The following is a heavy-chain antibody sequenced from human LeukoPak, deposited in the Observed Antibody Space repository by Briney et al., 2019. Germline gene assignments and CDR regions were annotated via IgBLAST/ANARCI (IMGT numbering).Heavy chain of an antibody. V-gene: IGHV3-23*01. J-gene: IGHJ4*02. CDR2: ISGTGGTT. CDR3: AKGPYYYDSSAPGFDY. Sequence: GGSLRLSCAASGFTFSSYGMSWVRQAPGKGLEWVSAISGTGGTTYYADSVKGRFTISRDNSKNTLYLQMNSLRAEDTAVYYCAKGPYYYDSSAPGFDYWGQGTLVTVSS. D-gene: IGHD3-22*01. CDR1: GFTFSSYG.